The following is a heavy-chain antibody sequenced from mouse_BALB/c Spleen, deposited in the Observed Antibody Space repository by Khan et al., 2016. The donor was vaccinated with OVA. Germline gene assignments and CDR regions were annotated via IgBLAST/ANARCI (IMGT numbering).Heavy chain of an antibody. CDR1: GYTFTDYN. Sequence: VQLQQSGPELVKPGASVKISCKASGYTFTDYNMDWVKQSHGESLEWIGYIFPNNGGTGYNQKFKTKATLTVENSSSTAYMELRSLTSEVSAVYYCARSGYGSFAYWGQGTLVTVSA. CDR2: IFPNNGGT. CDR3: ARSGYGSFAY. J-gene: IGHJ3*01. V-gene: IGHV1S29*02. D-gene: IGHD1-2*01.